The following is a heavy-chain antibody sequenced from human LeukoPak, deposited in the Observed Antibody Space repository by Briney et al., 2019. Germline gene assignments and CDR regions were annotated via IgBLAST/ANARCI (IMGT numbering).Heavy chain of an antibody. D-gene: IGHD6-13*01. CDR1: GYTFTSYY. Sequence: ASVKVSFKASGYTFTSYYMHWVRQAPGQGLEWMGIINPSGGSTSYAQKFQGRVTMTRDTSTSTVYMELSSLRSEDTAVYYCARQGSSSWYAGIDAFDIWGQGTMVTVSS. CDR3: ARQGSSSWYAGIDAFDI. V-gene: IGHV1-46*01. J-gene: IGHJ3*02. CDR2: INPSGGST.